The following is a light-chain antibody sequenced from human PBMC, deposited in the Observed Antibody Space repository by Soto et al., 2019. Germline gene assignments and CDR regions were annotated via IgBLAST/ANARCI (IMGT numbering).Light chain of an antibody. Sequence: EIVLTQSPATLSLSPGERATLSCRASQSVSSYLVWYQQKPAQAPRLLIYGASSRATGSPDRFSGGGSGADFTLTISRLEPEDFAVYYCQQYGSSSITFGQGTRLEIK. V-gene: IGKV3-20*01. J-gene: IGKJ5*01. CDR1: QSVSSY. CDR3: QQYGSSSIT. CDR2: GAS.